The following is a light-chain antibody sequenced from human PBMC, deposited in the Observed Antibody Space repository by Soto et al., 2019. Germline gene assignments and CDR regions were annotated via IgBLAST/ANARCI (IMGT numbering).Light chain of an antibody. Sequence: DIVMTQSPDSLAVSLGERATINCKSSQSVLYSSNNKNYLAWYQQKPGQPPKLLIYWASTRESGVPDRFSGSGSGTDFTLTISILQAEDVAVYYCQQYYSTPPTFGQGPRLEIK. CDR1: QSVLYSSNNKNY. CDR2: WAS. V-gene: IGKV4-1*01. CDR3: QQYYSTPPT. J-gene: IGKJ5*01.